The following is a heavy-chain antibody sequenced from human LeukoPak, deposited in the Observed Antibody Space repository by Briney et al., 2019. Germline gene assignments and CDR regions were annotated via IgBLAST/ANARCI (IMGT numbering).Heavy chain of an antibody. CDR2: ISSSSCTI. V-gene: IGHV3-48*01. CDR3: ARDHNYAFDY. Sequence: GGSLRLSCAASGFTFSSYSMNWVRQAPGKGVEWVSYISSSSCTINYADSVKGRFTISGDNARNSLYLQMNSLRAEYTAVYYCARDHNYAFDYWGQGTLVTVSS. CDR1: GFTFSSYS. J-gene: IGHJ4*02. D-gene: IGHD5-18*01.